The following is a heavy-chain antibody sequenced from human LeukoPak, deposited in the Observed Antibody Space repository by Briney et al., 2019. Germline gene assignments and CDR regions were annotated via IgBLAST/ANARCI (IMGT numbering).Heavy chain of an antibody. V-gene: IGHV1-2*02. CDR1: GYTFTGYY. CDR2: INPNSGGT. D-gene: IGHD3-9*01. Sequence: ASVKVSCKASGYTFTGYYMHWVRQAPGQGLEWMGWINPNSGGTNYAQKFQGRAIMTRDTSISTAYMELSRLRSDDTAVYYCARTFGNIFTGYYPDYWGQGTLVTVSS. J-gene: IGHJ4*02. CDR3: ARTFGNIFTGYYPDY.